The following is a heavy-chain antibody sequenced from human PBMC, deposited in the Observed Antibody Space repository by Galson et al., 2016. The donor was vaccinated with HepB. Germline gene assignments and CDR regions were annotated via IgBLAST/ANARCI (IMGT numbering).Heavy chain of an antibody. CDR2: IRDGGGSK. CDR1: GFTFKSYA. V-gene: IGHV3-23*01. CDR3: AKDQLWQITTFDS. D-gene: IGHD5-18*01. J-gene: IGHJ4*02. Sequence: SLRLSCAASGFTFKSYAMHWVRQAPGRGLEWVSGIRDGGGSKYYADSVKGRFTIPRDNSKNTLFVQMRSQRADETAVYYCAKDQLWQITTFDSWGQGTLDTVSS.